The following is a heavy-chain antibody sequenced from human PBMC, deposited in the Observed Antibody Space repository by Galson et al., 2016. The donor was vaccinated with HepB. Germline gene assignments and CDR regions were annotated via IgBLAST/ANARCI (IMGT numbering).Heavy chain of an antibody. D-gene: IGHD5-12*01. CDR1: GYNFAGYW. J-gene: IGHJ4*02. Sequence: QSGAEVKKSGESLKISCQGSGYNFAGYWIAWVRQMPGKGPEWMGIIYPGDSNTRYSPSFQGQVTISADKSISTAYLQWSSLKASDTAMYYCARWASYSGYDWGQGTLVTVSS. V-gene: IGHV5-51*01. CDR2: IYPGDSNT. CDR3: ARWASYSGYD.